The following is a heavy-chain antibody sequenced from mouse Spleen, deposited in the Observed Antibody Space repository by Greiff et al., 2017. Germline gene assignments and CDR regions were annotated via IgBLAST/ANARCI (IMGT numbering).Heavy chain of an antibody. Sequence: EVQGVESGGGLVKPGGSLKLSCAASGFTFSSYAMSWVRPTPEKRLEWVATISSGGSYTYYPDSVKGRFTISRDNAKNTLYLQMSSLRSEDTAMYYCARGVYFDYWGQGTTLTVSS. CDR3: ARGVYFDY. CDR1: GFTFSSYA. CDR2: ISSGGSYT. V-gene: IGHV5-9-3*01. J-gene: IGHJ2*01.